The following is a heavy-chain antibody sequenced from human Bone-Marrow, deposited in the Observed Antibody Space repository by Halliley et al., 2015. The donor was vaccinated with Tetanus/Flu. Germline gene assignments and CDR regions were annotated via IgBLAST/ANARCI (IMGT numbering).Heavy chain of an antibody. CDR2: ILGIPYGGRT. D-gene: IGHD2-21*01. CDR3: NHHGGHSGY. J-gene: IGHJ4*02. V-gene: IGHV3-49*02. Sequence: WVGFILGIPYGGRTEYAASVKGRFTISRDDSNNIAYLQMNCLKTEDTALYLCNHHGGHSGYWGQGSLVTVSS.